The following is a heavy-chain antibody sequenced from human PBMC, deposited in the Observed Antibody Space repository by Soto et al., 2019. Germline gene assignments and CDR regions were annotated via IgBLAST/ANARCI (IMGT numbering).Heavy chain of an antibody. CDR2: IIPIFGTA. V-gene: IGHV1-69*01. Sequence: QVQLVQSGAEVKKPGSSVKVSCKASGGTFSSYAISWVRQAPGQGLEWMGGIIPIFGTANYAQKFQGRVTITADESTSTAYMELSSLRSEDTAVYYCATPNRGCSGGSCYSYYYYGMDVWGQGTTVTVSS. D-gene: IGHD2-15*01. CDR1: GGTFSSYA. CDR3: ATPNRGCSGGSCYSYYYYGMDV. J-gene: IGHJ6*02.